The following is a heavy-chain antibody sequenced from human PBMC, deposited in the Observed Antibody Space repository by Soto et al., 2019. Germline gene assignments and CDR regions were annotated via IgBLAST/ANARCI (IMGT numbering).Heavy chain of an antibody. CDR1: GGSISSRNW. V-gene: IGHV4-4*02. Sequence: QVQLQESGPGLVKPSGTLSLTCAVSGGSISSRNWWSWVRQPPGKGLEWIGEIYHSGITNYNPSLKSLVTISVDKSKIQFSLKLSSVTAADRALYYCAIAYDSSGYAHYWGQGNLVSVSS. CDR2: IYHSGIT. CDR3: AIAYDSSGYAHY. D-gene: IGHD3-22*01. J-gene: IGHJ4*02.